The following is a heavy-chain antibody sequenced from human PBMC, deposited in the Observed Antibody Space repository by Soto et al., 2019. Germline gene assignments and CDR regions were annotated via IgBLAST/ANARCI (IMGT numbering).Heavy chain of an antibody. D-gene: IGHD2-15*01. J-gene: IGHJ3*02. V-gene: IGHV3-74*01. CDR2: INSDGSST. Sequence: GSLRLSCAASGFTFSSYWMHWVRQAPGKGLVWVSRINSDGSSTSYADSVKGRFTISRDNAKNTLYLQMNSLRAEDTAVYYCARDLRGIRVAALDAFDIWGQGTMVTVSS. CDR1: GFTFSSYW. CDR3: ARDLRGIRVAALDAFDI.